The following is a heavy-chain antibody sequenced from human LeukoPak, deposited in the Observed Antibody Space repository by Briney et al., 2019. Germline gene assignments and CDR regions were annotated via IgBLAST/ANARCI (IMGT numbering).Heavy chain of an antibody. Sequence: GSLRLSCAASGFTFSSNYMSWVRQAPGKGLEWIGAIYYTGNTYYNPSLKSRVTISLDTSKNQLSLELSSVTAADTAVYYCARHGLREGYYASGRRAGWFDPWGQGTLVTVSS. D-gene: IGHD3-10*01. CDR2: IYYTGNT. J-gene: IGHJ5*02. CDR1: GFTFSSNY. V-gene: IGHV4-34*01. CDR3: ARHGLREGYYASGRRAGWFDP.